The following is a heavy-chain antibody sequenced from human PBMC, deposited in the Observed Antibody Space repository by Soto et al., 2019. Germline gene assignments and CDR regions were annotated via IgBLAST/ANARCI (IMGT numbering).Heavy chain of an antibody. CDR1: GFTFSSYG. Sequence: QVQLVESGGGGVQPGRSLRLSCAASGFTFSSYGMHWVRQAPGKGLEWVAVIWYDGSNKYYADSVKGRFTISRDNSKNTLYLQMNSLRAEDTAVYYCARDYVSSSSWYGWFDPWGQGTLVTVSS. V-gene: IGHV3-33*01. CDR3: ARDYVSSSSWYGWFDP. D-gene: IGHD6-13*01. CDR2: IWYDGSNK. J-gene: IGHJ5*02.